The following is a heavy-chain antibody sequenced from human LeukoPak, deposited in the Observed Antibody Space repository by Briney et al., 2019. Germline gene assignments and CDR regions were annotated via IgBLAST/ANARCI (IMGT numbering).Heavy chain of an antibody. CDR1: GGSISNYH. CDR3: ARARNCYDNSGYYYEGDAFDI. V-gene: IGHV4-59*01. Sequence: PSETLSLTCTVSGGSISNYHWGWIRQPPGKGLEWIGYIFYSGSTNDNPSLKSRVTISVDTSKNQFSLRLSSVTAADTAVYYCARARNCYDNSGYYYEGDAFDIWGQGTMVTVSS. J-gene: IGHJ3*02. CDR2: IFYSGST. D-gene: IGHD3-22*01.